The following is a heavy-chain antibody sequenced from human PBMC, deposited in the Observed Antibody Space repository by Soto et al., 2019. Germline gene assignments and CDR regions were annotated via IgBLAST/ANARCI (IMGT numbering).Heavy chain of an antibody. CDR1: GFTFRNYD. Sequence: EVQLVESGGGLVQPGGSLRFSCEASGFTFRNYDMHWVRQGTGKGLEWVSGISAAGDPDYADSVEGRFTISRENAQNSFFLQMHSLRVGDTAVYYCARTDRDFYGLDVWGQGTTVIVSS. V-gene: IGHV3-13*05. J-gene: IGHJ6*02. CDR3: ARTDRDFYGLDV. CDR2: ISAAGDP.